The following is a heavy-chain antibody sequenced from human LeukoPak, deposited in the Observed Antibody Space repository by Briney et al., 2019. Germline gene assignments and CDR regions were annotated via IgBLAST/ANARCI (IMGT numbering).Heavy chain of an antibody. D-gene: IGHD2-15*01. J-gene: IGHJ4*02. CDR1: GFTFSSYA. V-gene: IGHV3-33*01. Sequence: GGSLRLSCAASGFTFSSYAMHWVRQAPGKGLEWVAVIWSDGSNDYYADSVKGRFTISRDNSMNMLYLQMNSLRVEDTAVYYCAREVVSSPSYFDSWGQGTLVTVSS. CDR3: AREVVSSPSYFDS. CDR2: IWSDGSND.